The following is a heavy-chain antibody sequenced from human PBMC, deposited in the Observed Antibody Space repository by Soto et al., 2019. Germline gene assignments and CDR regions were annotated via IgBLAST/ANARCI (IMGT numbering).Heavy chain of an antibody. Sequence: ASVKVSCKTSGYTFNTYGINWVRQAPGQGLEWMGWMNPNSGNTGYAQKFQGRVTMTRNTSISTAYMELSSLRSEDTAVYYCARAYYYDSSGYNWFDPWGQGTLVTVSS. CDR3: ARAYYYDSSGYNWFDP. CDR2: MNPNSGNT. D-gene: IGHD3-22*01. J-gene: IGHJ5*02. CDR1: GYTFNTYG. V-gene: IGHV1-8*02.